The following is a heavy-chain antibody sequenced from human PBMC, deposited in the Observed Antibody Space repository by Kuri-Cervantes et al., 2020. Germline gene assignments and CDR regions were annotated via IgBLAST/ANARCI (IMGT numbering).Heavy chain of an antibody. CDR2: ISYDGSNK. V-gene: IGHV3-30*18. J-gene: IGHJ6*02. Sequence: GGSLRLSCAASGFTFSSYAMSWVRQAPGKGLGWVAVISYDGSNKYYADSVKGRFTISRDNSKNTLYLQMNSLRAEDTAVYYCAKDWYYYDSSGYYWGLYYYYYGMDVWGQGTTVTVSS. D-gene: IGHD3-22*01. CDR1: GFTFSSYA. CDR3: AKDWYYYDSSGYYWGLYYYYYGMDV.